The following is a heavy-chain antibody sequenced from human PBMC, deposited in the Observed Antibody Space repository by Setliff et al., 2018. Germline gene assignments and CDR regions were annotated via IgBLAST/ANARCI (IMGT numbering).Heavy chain of an antibody. J-gene: IGHJ4*02. CDR3: ARERGYYLDSTNYYYYFDY. V-gene: IGHV1-69*05. Sequence: SVKVSCKASGYTFTSYGFSWVRQAPGQGLEWMGGIMPIFGTTNYAQKFQGRVTIITDESTSTAYMELSSLRSEDTAVYYCARERGYYLDSTNYYYYFDYWGQGTLVTAPQ. CDR1: GYTFTSYG. D-gene: IGHD3-22*01. CDR2: IMPIFGTT.